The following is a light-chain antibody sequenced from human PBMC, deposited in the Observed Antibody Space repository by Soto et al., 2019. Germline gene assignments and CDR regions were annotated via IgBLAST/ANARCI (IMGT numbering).Light chain of an antibody. Sequence: QSVLTQPPSGSGTPGQRGTISCSGSTSNIGSRTVNWYQQLPGTAPKALINSNNQRPSGVPDRFSGSKSGTSGSLAISGLQSEDEADYYCAAWDDTLNGWVFGGGTKLTVL. V-gene: IGLV1-44*01. CDR1: TSNIGSRT. CDR2: SNN. CDR3: AAWDDTLNGWV. J-gene: IGLJ2*01.